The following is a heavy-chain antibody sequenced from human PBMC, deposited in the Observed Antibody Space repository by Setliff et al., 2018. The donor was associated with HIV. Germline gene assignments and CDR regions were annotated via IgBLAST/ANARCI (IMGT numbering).Heavy chain of an antibody. D-gene: IGHD1-26*01. CDR2: LNDSGST. V-gene: IGHV4-34*01. Sequence: SETLSLTCAVYGGSFSDYYWTWIRQTPRKRLEWIGELNDSGSTNYNMSLWSRVTISLDASRNQFSLELISVTAADTAVYYCAGGPGTTSIDYWAQGTLVTVSS. CDR1: GGSFSDYY. CDR3: AGGPGTTSIDY. J-gene: IGHJ4*02.